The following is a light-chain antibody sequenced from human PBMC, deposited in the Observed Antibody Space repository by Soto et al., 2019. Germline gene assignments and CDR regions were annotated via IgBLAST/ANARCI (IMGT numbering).Light chain of an antibody. CDR3: SAYSDIDTKV. CDR1: SSDVGAYIY. J-gene: IGLJ1*01. Sequence: QSVLTQPASGSGSPGQSITISCGGTSSDVGAYIYVSWYQQFPGKAPKLILYEVNNRPSGVSNRFSGSKSDTTASLTISGLQPEDEADYYCSAYSDIDTKVFGTGTKVTVL. V-gene: IGLV2-14*03. CDR2: EVN.